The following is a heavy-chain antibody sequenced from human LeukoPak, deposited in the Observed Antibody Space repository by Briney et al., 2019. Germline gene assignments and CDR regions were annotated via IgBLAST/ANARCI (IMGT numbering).Heavy chain of an antibody. CDR3: ARERMVRGISTYYYYMDV. Sequence: SETLSLTCAVYGGSFSGYYWSWIRQPPGKGLEWIGEINHSGSTNYNPSLKSRVTISVDTSKNQFSLKLSSVTAADTAVYYCARERMVRGISTYYYYMDVWGKGTTVTISS. CDR1: GGSFSGYY. V-gene: IGHV4-34*01. J-gene: IGHJ6*03. CDR2: INHSGST. D-gene: IGHD3-10*01.